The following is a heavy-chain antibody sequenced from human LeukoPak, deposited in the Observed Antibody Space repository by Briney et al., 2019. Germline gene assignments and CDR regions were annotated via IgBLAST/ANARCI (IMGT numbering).Heavy chain of an antibody. CDR3: TRDYDYVWGSYRYDSY. CDR1: GFTFGDYA. V-gene: IGHV3-49*03. D-gene: IGHD3-16*02. J-gene: IGHJ4*02. CDR2: IRSKAYGGTT. Sequence: GRSLRLSCTASGFTFGDYAMSWFRQAPGKGLEWVGFIRSKAYGGTTEHAASVKGRFTISRDDSKSIAYLQMNSLKTEDTAVYYCTRDYDYVWGSYRYDSYWGQGTLVTVSS.